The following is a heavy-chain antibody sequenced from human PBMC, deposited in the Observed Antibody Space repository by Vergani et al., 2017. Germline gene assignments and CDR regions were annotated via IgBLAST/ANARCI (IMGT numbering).Heavy chain of an antibody. Sequence: VQLVESGGGLVKPGGSLRLSCAASGITFSDFSMSWVRQAPGKGLEWVAFIGSSGPYINYADSVKGRFIISRDNTNNSLFLQLRSLRAEDAAVYYCARDCTSGGCPDNYGMDVWGQGATVTVSS. CDR3: ARDCTSGGCPDNYGMDV. V-gene: IGHV3-21*06. CDR1: GITFSDFS. CDR2: IGSSGPYI. J-gene: IGHJ6*02. D-gene: IGHD2-8*01.